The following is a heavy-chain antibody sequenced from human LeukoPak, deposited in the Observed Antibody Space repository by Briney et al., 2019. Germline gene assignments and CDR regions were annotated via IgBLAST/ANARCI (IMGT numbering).Heavy chain of an antibody. CDR3: ARGGQSCSSTSCYGAWFDP. J-gene: IGHJ5*02. D-gene: IGHD2-2*01. V-gene: IGHV4-34*01. Sequence: SETLSLTCADYGGSFSAYYWSWSRQPPGKGLEWIGEINHSGSTNYNPSLKSRVTISVATSKNQFSLKLSSVTAADTAVYYCARGGQSCSSTSCYGAWFDPWGQGTLVTVSS. CDR2: INHSGST. CDR1: GGSFSAYY.